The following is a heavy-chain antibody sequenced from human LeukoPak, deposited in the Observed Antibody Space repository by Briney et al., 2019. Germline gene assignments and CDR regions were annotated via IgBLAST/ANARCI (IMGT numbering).Heavy chain of an antibody. D-gene: IGHD1-26*01. V-gene: IGHV3-23*01. Sequence: PGGSLRLSCAASGFTLSSYAMSWVRQAPGKGLEWVSVISGSGGSTYSADSVKGRFTISRDNSKNTLYLQMNSLRAEDTAVYFCAKSQDGGRLFHFDYWGQGTLVTVSS. CDR2: ISGSGGST. CDR3: AKSQDGGRLFHFDY. J-gene: IGHJ4*02. CDR1: GFTLSSYA.